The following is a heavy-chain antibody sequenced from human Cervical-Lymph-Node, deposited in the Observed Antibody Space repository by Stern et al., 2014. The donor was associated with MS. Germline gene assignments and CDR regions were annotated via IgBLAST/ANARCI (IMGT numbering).Heavy chain of an antibody. CDR3: AKGVDTAMADY. CDR2: ISYDGSNN. J-gene: IGHJ4*02. D-gene: IGHD5-18*01. V-gene: IGHV3-30*18. CDR1: GFTFTRYG. Sequence: VHLVASGGAVVPPGRSLRLSCAASGFTFTRYGMPWVRQAPGKGLEWVAVISYDGSNNYYADSVKGRFTLSRAHSQNPLSLHLHSLRAEDTAVYYCAKGVDTAMADYGGQGTRVTVSS.